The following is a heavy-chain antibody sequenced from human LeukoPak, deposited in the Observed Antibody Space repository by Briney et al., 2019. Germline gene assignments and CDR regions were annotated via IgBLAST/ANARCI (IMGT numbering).Heavy chain of an antibody. CDR3: ARSGQHLFDF. V-gene: IGHV3-48*04. Sequence: GGSLRLSCAASGFTFSSYWMHWVRQAPGKGLVWVSYISSSGGTISYADSVKGRFTISRDNAKNSLYLQMNSLRAEDTAIYYCARSGQHLFDFWGQGTLVTVSS. CDR2: ISSSGGTI. J-gene: IGHJ4*02. CDR1: GFTFSSYW. D-gene: IGHD6-13*01.